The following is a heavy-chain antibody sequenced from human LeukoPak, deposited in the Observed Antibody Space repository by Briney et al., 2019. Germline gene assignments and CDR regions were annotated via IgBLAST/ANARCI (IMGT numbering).Heavy chain of an antibody. CDR1: GFTFTSYG. J-gene: IGHJ4*02. CDR3: ARVEVDYGDFYFDY. CDR2: ISGSGGST. D-gene: IGHD4-17*01. V-gene: IGHV3-23*01. Sequence: PGGSLRLSCAASGFTFTSYGMSWVRQAPGKGLEWISAISGSGGSTHYADSVKGRFTISRDNAKNSLYLQMNSLRAEDTAVYYCARVEVDYGDFYFDYWGQGTLVTVSS.